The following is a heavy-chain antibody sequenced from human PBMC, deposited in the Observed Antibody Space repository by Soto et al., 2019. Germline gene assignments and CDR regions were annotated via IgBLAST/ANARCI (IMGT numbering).Heavy chain of an antibody. CDR1: GYIFTNFG. V-gene: IGHV1-18*01. J-gene: IGHJ4*02. CDR2: ISAYNGNT. D-gene: IGHD4-17*01. CDR3: ARGGTTIDY. Sequence: QVQLVQSGAEVKKPGASVKVTCKASGYIFTNFGITWVRQAPGQGLEWMGWISAYNGNTNYAQNFQGRVTMTTDTSTRPAYMELRSMRSDDTAVYYCARGGTTIDYWGQGTLVTVSS.